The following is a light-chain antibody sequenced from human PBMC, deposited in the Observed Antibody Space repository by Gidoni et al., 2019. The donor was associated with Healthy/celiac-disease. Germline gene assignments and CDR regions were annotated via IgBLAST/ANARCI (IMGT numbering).Light chain of an antibody. CDR3: QQYNNWPQT. CDR2: GAS. Sequence: EIVMTQSPATLSVSPGERATLSCRASQSVNRNLAWYQQKPGRAPRLLVYGASTRATGIPAGFSGSGSGTDFTLTISSLQSEDFAVYYCQQYNNWPQTFGQGTKVEIK. J-gene: IGKJ1*01. CDR1: QSVNRN. V-gene: IGKV3-15*01.